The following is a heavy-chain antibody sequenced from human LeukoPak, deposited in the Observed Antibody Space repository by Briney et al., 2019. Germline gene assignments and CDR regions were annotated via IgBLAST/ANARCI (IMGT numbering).Heavy chain of an antibody. CDR2: IIPIFGTA. CDR3: ARDGGSFSYNMDV. CDR1: GGTFSSYA. D-gene: IGHD1-26*01. V-gene: IGHV1-69*13. Sequence: RASVKVSCKASGGTFSSYAISWVRQAPEQGLEWMGGIIPIFGTANYAQKFQGRVTITADESTSTAYMELSSLRSEDTAVYFCARDGGSFSYNMDVWGQGTTVTVSS. J-gene: IGHJ6*02.